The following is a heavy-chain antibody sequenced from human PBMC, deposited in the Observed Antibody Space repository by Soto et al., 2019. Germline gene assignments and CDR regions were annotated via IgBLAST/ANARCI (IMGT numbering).Heavy chain of an antibody. V-gene: IGHV4-34*01. CDR3: ARAISSSPSPGLNSFDP. CDR2: INYSGST. CDR1: GGSFSGDY. Sequence: SETLSLTCAVFGGSFSGDYWNWLRQPPGNGLEWIGTINYSGSTNYNPSLKNRVTISVDTSKNQSSLKLSSVTAADTAVYYCARAISSSPSPGLNSFDPWGQGTLVTVS. J-gene: IGHJ5*02. D-gene: IGHD6-6*01.